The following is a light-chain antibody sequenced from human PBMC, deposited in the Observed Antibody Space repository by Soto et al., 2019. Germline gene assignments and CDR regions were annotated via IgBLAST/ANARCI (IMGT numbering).Light chain of an antibody. Sequence: QSALTQPASVSGSPGQSITISCTGTSSDVGSYNYGSWYQQHPGKATKLMISEVTKRPSGVSDRFSGSKSGNTASLTISGLQAEDDADYYCSSFTSRFTFVFGTGTKV. J-gene: IGLJ1*01. CDR1: SSDVGSYNY. CDR3: SSFTSRFTFV. CDR2: EVT. V-gene: IGLV2-14*02.